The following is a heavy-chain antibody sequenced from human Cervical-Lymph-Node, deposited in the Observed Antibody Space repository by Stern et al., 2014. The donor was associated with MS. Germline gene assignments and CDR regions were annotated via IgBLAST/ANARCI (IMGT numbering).Heavy chain of an antibody. CDR3: ARVTEFLRFLYPDY. Sequence: VQLVESGPGLVKPSQTLSLTCTVSGGSVSSGRRYWSWLRQHPGQGLEWIGYLSYSGNTYYSPSLQSRLTISMDTSKNHFSLKLRSVTAADTAIYYCARVTEFLRFLYPDYWGQGTLVTVSS. J-gene: IGHJ4*02. D-gene: IGHD3-3*01. V-gene: IGHV4-31*03. CDR2: LSYSGNT. CDR1: GGSVSSGRRY.